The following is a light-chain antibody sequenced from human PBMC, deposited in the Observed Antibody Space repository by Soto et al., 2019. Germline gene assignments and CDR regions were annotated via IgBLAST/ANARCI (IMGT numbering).Light chain of an antibody. V-gene: IGLV2-14*01. CDR2: DVS. Sequence: QSVLTQPASVSGSPGQSITLSCTGTSGDVGGYKYVSWYQQHPGKAPKLMIYDVSNRPSGVSNSFSGSKSGNTASLTISGLQAEDEAVYYCSSYTSRSTLEFGGGTKLTVL. CDR1: SGDVGGYKY. J-gene: IGLJ2*01. CDR3: SSYTSRSTLE.